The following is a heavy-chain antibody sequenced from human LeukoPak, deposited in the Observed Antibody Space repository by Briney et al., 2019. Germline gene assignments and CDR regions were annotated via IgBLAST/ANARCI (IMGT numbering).Heavy chain of an antibody. J-gene: IGHJ4*02. V-gene: IGHV3-30*04. D-gene: IGHD1-26*01. CDR3: ARVHIVGATTGGGYIDY. Sequence: HPGRSLRLSCAASGFTFSSYAMHWVRQAPGKGLEWVAVISYDGSKKYYADSVKGRFTISRDNSKNTLYLQMNSLRAEDTAVYYCARVHIVGATTGGGYIDYWGQGTLVTVSS. CDR2: ISYDGSKK. CDR1: GFTFSSYA.